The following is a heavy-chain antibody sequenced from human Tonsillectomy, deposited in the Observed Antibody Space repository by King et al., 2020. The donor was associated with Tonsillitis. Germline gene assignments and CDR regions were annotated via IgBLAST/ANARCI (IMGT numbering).Heavy chain of an antibody. CDR1: EYTFTNYW. V-gene: IGHV5-51*01. D-gene: IGHD2-21*02. Sequence: VQLVESGAEVKKPGESLKISCKGSEYTFTNYWIGWVRQMSGKGLEWMGLVYPGDSDTKYSPSFQGQVTISGDKSISTAYLQWSSLTASDTAMYYCPTLSRHNSCDCFDSWGQGTLVTVSS. CDR3: PTLSRHNSCDCFDS. J-gene: IGHJ4*02. CDR2: VYPGDSDT.